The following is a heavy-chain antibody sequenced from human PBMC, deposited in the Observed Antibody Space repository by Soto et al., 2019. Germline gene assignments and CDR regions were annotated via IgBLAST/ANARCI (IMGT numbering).Heavy chain of an antibody. J-gene: IGHJ4*02. CDR3: ARDHIGGWTFDY. CDR1: GFTFRNHW. Sequence: GGSLRLSCAASGFTFRNHWMSWVRQAPGKGLEWVANIRQDGNENYYVDSVNGRFTTSRDNTKNLFYLQMNSLRAEDTAVYYCARDHIGGWTFDYWGRGILVTVSS. CDR2: IRQDGNEN. D-gene: IGHD6-19*01. V-gene: IGHV3-7*01.